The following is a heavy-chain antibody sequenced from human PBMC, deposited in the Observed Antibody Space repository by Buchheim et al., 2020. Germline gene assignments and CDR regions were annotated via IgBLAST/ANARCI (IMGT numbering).Heavy chain of an antibody. Sequence: EVQLVESGGGLVQPGGSLRLSCAASGFTFSSYSINWVRQAPGKGLEWVSYISGRSNTIYYADSVKGRFTISRDNAKNSLYLQMNSLRDEDTAMYYCARGGITMFQGKMDVWGQGTT. CDR3: ARGGITMFQGKMDV. D-gene: IGHD3-10*01. CDR1: GFTFSSYS. V-gene: IGHV3-48*02. J-gene: IGHJ6*02. CDR2: ISGRSNTI.